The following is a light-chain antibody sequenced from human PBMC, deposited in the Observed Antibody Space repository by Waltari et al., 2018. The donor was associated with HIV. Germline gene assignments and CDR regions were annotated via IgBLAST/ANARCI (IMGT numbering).Light chain of an antibody. CDR3: SSYTSSSTLAV. J-gene: IGLJ2*01. Sequence: QSALTQPASVSGSPGQSITISCTGTSSDVGGYNSASCYQQPPGKAPKLMIYDVSNRPSGVSHRFSGSKSANTASLTISGLQAEDEAAYYCSSYTSSSTLAVFGGGTKLTVL. V-gene: IGLV2-14*01. CDR1: SSDVGGYNS. CDR2: DVS.